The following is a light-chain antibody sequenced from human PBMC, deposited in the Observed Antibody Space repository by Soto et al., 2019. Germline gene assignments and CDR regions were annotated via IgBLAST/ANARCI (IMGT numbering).Light chain of an antibody. J-gene: IGLJ3*02. CDR1: SSDVGSHNF. CDR3: CSYAGTTPWV. Sequence: QSALTQPASVSGSPGQSITISCTGTSSDVGSHNFVSWYQQRPGKAPKLMIFEVTKRPSGVSSRFSASKSGNTASLTISGVQAEDEADYYCCSYAGTTPWVFGGGTQLTVL. CDR2: EVT. V-gene: IGLV2-23*02.